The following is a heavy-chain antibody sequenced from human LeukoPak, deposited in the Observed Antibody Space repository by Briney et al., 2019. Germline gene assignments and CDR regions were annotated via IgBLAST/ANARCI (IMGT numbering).Heavy chain of an antibody. CDR3: ASITDTLKN. CDR2: IYYSGST. V-gene: IGHV4-39*07. CDR1: GGSISSSSYY. D-gene: IGHD1-14*01. Sequence: SETLSLTCTVSGGSISSSSYYWGWIRQPPGKGLEWIGSIYYSGSTYYNPSLKSRVTISVDTSKNQFSLKLSSVTAADTAVYYCASITDTLKNWGQGTLVTVPS. J-gene: IGHJ4*02.